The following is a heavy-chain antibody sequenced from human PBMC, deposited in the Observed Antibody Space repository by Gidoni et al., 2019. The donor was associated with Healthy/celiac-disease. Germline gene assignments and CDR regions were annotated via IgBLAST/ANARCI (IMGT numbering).Heavy chain of an antibody. J-gene: IGHJ4*02. Sequence: IIPIFGTANYAQKFQGRVTITADKSTSTAYMELSSLRSEDTAVYYCARDPGDSSGYYLYYFDYWGQGTLVTVSS. CDR3: ARDPGDSSGYYLYYFDY. D-gene: IGHD3-22*01. V-gene: IGHV1-69*06. CDR2: IIPIFGTA.